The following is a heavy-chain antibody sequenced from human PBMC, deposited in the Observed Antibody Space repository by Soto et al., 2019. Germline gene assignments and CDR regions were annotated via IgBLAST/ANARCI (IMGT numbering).Heavy chain of an antibody. CDR1: GGTFSSYA. V-gene: IGHV1-69*13. D-gene: IGHD2-15*01. CDR2: IIPIFGTA. Sequence: SVKVSCKASGGTFSSYAISWVRQAPGQGLEWMGGIIPIFGTANYAQKFQGRVTITADESTSTAYMELSSLRSEDTAVYYCARGLRRVVVVVAVNLYYYYGMDVWGQGTTVTVSS. CDR3: ARGLRRVVVVVAVNLYYYYGMDV. J-gene: IGHJ6*02.